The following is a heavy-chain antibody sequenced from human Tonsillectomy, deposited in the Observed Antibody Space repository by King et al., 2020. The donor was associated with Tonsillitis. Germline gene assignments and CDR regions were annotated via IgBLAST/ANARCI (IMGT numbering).Heavy chain of an antibody. D-gene: IGHD1-26*01. V-gene: IGHV3-30*18. CDR1: GFIFSNYG. CDR3: AKDRPYTGCY. J-gene: IGHJ4*02. CDR2: VSSDGGTE. Sequence: VQLVVSGGGVVQPGRSLRLSCAASGFIFSNYGMHWVRQAPGKGLEWVAVVSSDGGTEYYADSVKGRFTISRDNSKNTLYLQMGSLRPEDTAVYYCAKDRPYTGCYWGQGTLLTVSS.